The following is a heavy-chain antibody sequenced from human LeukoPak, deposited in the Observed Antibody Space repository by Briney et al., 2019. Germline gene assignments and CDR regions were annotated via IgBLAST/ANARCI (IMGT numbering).Heavy chain of an antibody. V-gene: IGHV3-30-3*01. D-gene: IGHD6-19*01. CDR1: GFTFSSYA. CDR3: ARVARSQQWPPRGAFDI. J-gene: IGHJ3*02. Sequence: GGSLRLSCAASGFTFSSYAMHWVRQAPGKGLEWVAVISYDGSNKYYADSVKGRFTISRDNSKNTLYPQMNSLRAEDTAVYYCARVARSQQWPPRGAFDIWGQGTMVTVSS. CDR2: ISYDGSNK.